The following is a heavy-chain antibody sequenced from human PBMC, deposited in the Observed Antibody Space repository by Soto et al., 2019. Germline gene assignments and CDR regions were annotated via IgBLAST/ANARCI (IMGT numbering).Heavy chain of an antibody. CDR2: IKKDGSQK. D-gene: IGHD6-25*01. Sequence: EVQLEESGGGLVQPGGSLRLSCETSGFTFSNYWMTWVRQAPGKGLEWVANIKKDGSQKNFVDSVKGRFTISRDNAKNSLYLQMDSLRVEDTAIYYCVKEIASAQWGQGTLVTVSS. V-gene: IGHV3-7*01. CDR1: GFTFSNYW. CDR3: VKEIASAQ. J-gene: IGHJ4*02.